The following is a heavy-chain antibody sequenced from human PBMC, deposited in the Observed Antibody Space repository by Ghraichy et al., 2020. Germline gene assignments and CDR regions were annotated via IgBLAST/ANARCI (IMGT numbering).Heavy chain of an antibody. Sequence: GGSLRLSCAASGFTFRSYSMNWVRQAPGKGLEWVSSISSSSSSIYYADSVKGRFTISRDNAKNSLYLQMNSLRAEDTAVYYCARDLLGDNWFDPWGQGTLVTVSS. CDR1: GFTFRSYS. V-gene: IGHV3-21*01. CDR2: ISSSSSSI. CDR3: ARDLLGDNWFDP. D-gene: IGHD2-21*01. J-gene: IGHJ5*02.